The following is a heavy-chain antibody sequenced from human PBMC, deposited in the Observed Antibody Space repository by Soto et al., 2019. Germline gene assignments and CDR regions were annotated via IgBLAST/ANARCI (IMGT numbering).Heavy chain of an antibody. Sequence: PGGSLRLSCAASGFTFSSYAMSWVRQAPGKGLEWVSAISGSGGSTYYADSVKGRFTISRDNSKNTLYLQMNSLRAEDTAVYYCAKVTGFGEFFEGAFDIWGQGTMVTVSS. J-gene: IGHJ3*02. CDR1: GFTFSSYA. CDR2: ISGSGGST. V-gene: IGHV3-23*01. D-gene: IGHD3-10*01. CDR3: AKVTGFGEFFEGAFDI.